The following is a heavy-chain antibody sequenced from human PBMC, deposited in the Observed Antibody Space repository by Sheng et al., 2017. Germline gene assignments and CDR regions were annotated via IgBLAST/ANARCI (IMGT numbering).Heavy chain of an antibody. V-gene: IGHV3-23*01. CDR1: GFTFSSYA. Sequence: EVQLLESGGGLVQPGGSLRLSCAASGFTFSSYAMSWVRQAPGKGLEWVSAISGSGGSTYYADSVKGRFTISRDNSKNTLYLQMNSLRAEDTAVYYCAKDGDPYYDFWSGPTYYFDYWGQGTLVTVSS. D-gene: IGHD3-3*01. CDR2: ISGSGGST. J-gene: IGHJ4*02. CDR3: AKDGDPYYDFWSGPTYYFDY.